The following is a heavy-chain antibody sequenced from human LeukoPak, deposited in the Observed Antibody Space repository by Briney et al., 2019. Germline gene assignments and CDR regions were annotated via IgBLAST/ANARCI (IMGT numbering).Heavy chain of an antibody. CDR2: ISGSGRTI. CDR3: ARGIRDYNDQLGYFQH. D-gene: IGHD4-11*01. J-gene: IGHJ1*01. Sequence: GGSLRLSCAASGFTFNNYETNWVRQAPGKGLEWLSFISGSGRTIYYADSVKGRFTISRDNTKKSLYLQMNSLRAEDTAVYYCARGIRDYNDQLGYFQHWGQGTLVTVSS. CDR1: GFTFNNYE. V-gene: IGHV3-48*03.